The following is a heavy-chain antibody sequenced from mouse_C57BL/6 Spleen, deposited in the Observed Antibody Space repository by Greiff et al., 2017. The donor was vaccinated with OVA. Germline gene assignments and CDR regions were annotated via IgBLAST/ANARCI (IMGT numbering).Heavy chain of an antibody. CDR3: AREGTYYAMDY. CDR1: GYAFSSYW. D-gene: IGHD3-3*01. J-gene: IGHJ4*01. Sequence: VQLQQSGAELVKPGASVKISCKASGYAFSSYWMNWVKQRPGKGLEWIGQIYPGDGDTTYNGKFKGKATLTADKSSSTAYMQLSSLTSEDSAVYFCAREGTYYAMDYWGQGTSVTVSS. CDR2: IYPGDGDT. V-gene: IGHV1-80*01.